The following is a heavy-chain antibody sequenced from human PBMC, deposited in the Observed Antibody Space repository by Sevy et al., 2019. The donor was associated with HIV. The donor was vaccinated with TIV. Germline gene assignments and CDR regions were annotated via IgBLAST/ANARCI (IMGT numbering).Heavy chain of an antibody. CDR2: ISSSGSTI. J-gene: IGHJ6*02. CDR3: ARDRAGTYYYYGMDV. Sequence: GSLRLSCAASGFTFSDYYMSWIRQAPGKGLEWVSYISSSGSTIYYADSVKGRFTISRDNAKNSLYLQMNSLRAEDTTVYYCARDRAGTYYYYGMDVWGQGTTVTVSS. CDR1: GFTFSDYY. D-gene: IGHD6-19*01. V-gene: IGHV3-11*04.